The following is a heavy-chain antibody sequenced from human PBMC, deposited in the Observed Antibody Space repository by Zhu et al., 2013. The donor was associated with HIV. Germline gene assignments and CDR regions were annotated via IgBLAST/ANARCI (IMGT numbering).Heavy chain of an antibody. CDR1: GFTFTSSA. CDR2: IVVGSGNT. D-gene: IGHD1-26*01. J-gene: IGHJ6*02. CDR3: AAETGSRRHYYYYGMDV. Sequence: QLVQSGPEVKKPGTSVKVSCKASGFTFTSSAVQWVRQARGQRLEWIGWIVVGSGNTNYAQKFQERVTITRDMSTSTAYMELSSLRSEDTAVYYCAAETGSRRHYYYYGMDVWGQGTTVTVSS. V-gene: IGHV1-58*01.